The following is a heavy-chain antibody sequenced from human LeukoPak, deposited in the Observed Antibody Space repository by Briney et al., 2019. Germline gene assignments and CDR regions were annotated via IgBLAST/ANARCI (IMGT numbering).Heavy chain of an antibody. Sequence: GGSLRLSCAASGFSFSSYAMNWVRQAPGKGLEWVSYISSSGSTIYYADSVKGRFTISRDNSKNTLYLQVNSLRAEDTAVYYCANTRGYGYYFNYWGQGTLVTVSS. CDR2: ISSSGSTI. CDR1: GFSFSSYA. V-gene: IGHV3-48*01. D-gene: IGHD2-15*01. J-gene: IGHJ4*02. CDR3: ANTRGYGYYFNY.